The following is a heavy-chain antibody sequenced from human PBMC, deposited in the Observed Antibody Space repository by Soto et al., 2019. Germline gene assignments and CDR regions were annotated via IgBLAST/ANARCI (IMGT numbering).Heavy chain of an antibody. D-gene: IGHD3-3*01. V-gene: IGHV3-23*01. CDR3: AKDITICGVFSRGSFDI. J-gene: IGHJ3*02. Sequence: EVQLLESGGGLVQPGGSLRLSCAASGFTFSSYAMSWVRQAPGKGLEWVSAISGSGGSTYYADSVKGRFTISRDNSKTPLYLQMNGLRAEDTAVYYCAKDITICGVFSRGSFDIWGQGTMVTVSS. CDR2: ISGSGGST. CDR1: GFTFSSYA.